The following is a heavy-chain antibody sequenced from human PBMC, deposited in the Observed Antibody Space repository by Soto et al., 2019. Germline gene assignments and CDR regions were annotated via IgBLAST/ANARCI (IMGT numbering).Heavy chain of an antibody. CDR3: ARLTGSSSSFYYYYYYMDV. CDR1: GGSISSSSYY. V-gene: IGHV4-39*01. J-gene: IGHJ6*03. Sequence: SETLFLTCTASGGSISSSSYYWGWIRQPPGTGLEWIGSIYFSGSTYFNPSLKSRVTISVDTSKNQFSLKLSSVTAADTAVYYCARLTGSSSSFYYYYYYMDVWGKGTTVTVSS. D-gene: IGHD6-6*01. CDR2: IYFSGST.